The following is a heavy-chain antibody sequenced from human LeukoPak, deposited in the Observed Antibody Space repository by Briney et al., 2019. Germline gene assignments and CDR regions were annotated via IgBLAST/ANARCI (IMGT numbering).Heavy chain of an antibody. Sequence: GASVKVSCKASGYTFTSYAVHWVRQAPGQRLEWMGWVNTDNGNTYYSQKFQGRVSITRDTPASTAYMELSSLRSEDMTVYYCAGSWSYFDYYGMDVWGQGTTVTVSS. CDR2: VNTDNGNT. J-gene: IGHJ6*02. CDR1: GYTFTSYA. CDR3: AGSWSYFDYYGMDV. V-gene: IGHV1-3*04. D-gene: IGHD3-10*01.